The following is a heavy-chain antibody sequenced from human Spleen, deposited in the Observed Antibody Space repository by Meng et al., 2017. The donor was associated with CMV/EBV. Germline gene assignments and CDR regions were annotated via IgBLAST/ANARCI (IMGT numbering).Heavy chain of an antibody. CDR1: GGSFSGSY. V-gene: IGHV4-34*01. D-gene: IGHD5-24*01. CDR3: ARRDGRCLDY. J-gene: IGHJ4*02. Sequence: LNPSGTPSPLCAVYGGSFSGSYWSWIRQPPGKGLEWIGEINHSGSTNYNPSLKSRVTISVDTSKNQFSLKLSSVTAADTAVYYCARRDGRCLDYWGQGTLVTVSS. CDR2: INHSGST.